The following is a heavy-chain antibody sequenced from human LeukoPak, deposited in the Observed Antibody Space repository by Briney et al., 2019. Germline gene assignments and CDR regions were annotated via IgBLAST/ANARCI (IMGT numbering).Heavy chain of an antibody. CDR2: ISYDGSNK. Sequence: GGSLRLSCVASGFSFSTYGLHWVRQAPGKGLEWVAVISYDGSNKYYADSVKGRFTISRDNSKNTLYLQMNSLRAEDTAVYYCAKDGDGPLDYWGQGTLVTVSS. D-gene: IGHD5-24*01. V-gene: IGHV3-30*18. CDR3: AKDGDGPLDY. J-gene: IGHJ4*02. CDR1: GFSFSTYG.